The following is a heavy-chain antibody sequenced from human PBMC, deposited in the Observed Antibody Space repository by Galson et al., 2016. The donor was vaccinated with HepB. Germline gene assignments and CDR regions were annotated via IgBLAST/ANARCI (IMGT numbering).Heavy chain of an antibody. CDR2: IYSGGNT. CDR1: GGSMRRGEFY. CDR3: ARGDSSGYPPKSCFDY. J-gene: IGHJ4*02. Sequence: TLSLTCSVSGGSMRRGEFYWTWVRQHPGKGLEWIGYIYSGGNTHYNPSLMSRLSMSVDMSKKQFSLTLRSVTAADTAVYYCARGDSSGYPPKSCFDYWGQGTLVTVSS. V-gene: IGHV4-31*03. D-gene: IGHD3-22*01.